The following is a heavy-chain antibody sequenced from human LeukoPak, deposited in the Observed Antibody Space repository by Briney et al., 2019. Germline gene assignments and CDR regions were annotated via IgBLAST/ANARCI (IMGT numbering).Heavy chain of an antibody. CDR2: TNPNSGGT. D-gene: IGHD6-13*01. CDR1: GYSVTCYY. V-gene: IGHV1-2*02. CDR3: AREDSSSWYLGYYYYYMDV. Sequence: ASVKVSCKAAGYSVTCYYMHWVRQAPGQGLEWMGWTNPNSGGTNYAQKFQGRVTMTRDTSISTAYMELSRLRSDDTAVYYCAREDSSSWYLGYYYYYMDVWGKGTTVTVSS. J-gene: IGHJ6*03.